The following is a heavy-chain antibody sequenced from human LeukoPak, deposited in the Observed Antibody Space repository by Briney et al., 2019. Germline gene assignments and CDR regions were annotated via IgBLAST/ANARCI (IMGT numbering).Heavy chain of an antibody. CDR2: IILILDIA. CDR3: AREPEGLPTESH. D-gene: IGHD3-10*01. V-gene: IGHV1-69*04. Sequence: SVKVSCKTSGGTFNNYIISWVRQAPGQGLEWVGTIILILDIANYAQKFQGRVAITADTSTSTAYMELSDLGSEDTAVYFCAREPEGLPTESHWGQGTLVTASS. CDR1: GGTFNNYI. J-gene: IGHJ4*02.